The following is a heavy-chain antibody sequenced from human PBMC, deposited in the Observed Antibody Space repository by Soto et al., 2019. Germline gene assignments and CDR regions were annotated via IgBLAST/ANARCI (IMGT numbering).Heavy chain of an antibody. CDR3: ARPHIRSAWNDVFDI. CDR2: ISYDGGTT. CDR1: GFTFDDYS. J-gene: IGHJ3*02. Sequence: QVQLVESGGGVVQPGRSLRLSRAASGFTFDDYSMHWVRQAPGKGLEWVALISYDGGTTHYGDSVKGRFTISRDDSKNTLFLQMNSLRSEDTAVYYCARPHIRSAWNDVFDIWGQGTMVTVSS. V-gene: IGHV3-30*03. D-gene: IGHD1-1*01.